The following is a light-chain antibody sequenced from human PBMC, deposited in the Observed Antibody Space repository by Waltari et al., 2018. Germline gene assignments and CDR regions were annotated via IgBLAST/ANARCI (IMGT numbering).Light chain of an antibody. V-gene: IGKV1-33*01. Sequence: DIQMTQSPSSLSASVGDRVTITCQASHDISNYLNWYQQKPGKAPKLLIYDASNLETGVPSRFSGSGSGTDFSFTISSLQPEDFAVYYCHHYGSSPQGTFGPGTRVDI. J-gene: IGKJ3*01. CDR1: HDISNY. CDR3: HHYGSSPQGT. CDR2: DAS.